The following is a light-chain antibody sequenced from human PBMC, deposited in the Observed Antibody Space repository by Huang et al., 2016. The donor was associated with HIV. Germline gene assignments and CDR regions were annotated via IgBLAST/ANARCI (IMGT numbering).Light chain of an antibody. Sequence: IQMTQSPSSLSASVGDRVTITCRASQDIGDSFAWYQQKPGKAPNLLLYAASRWISGVPSRFSGSGSGTDHTLTISSLQPGDFATYYCQQYYSPPYTFGQGTNLEIK. CDR1: QDIGDS. CDR3: QQYYSPPYT. CDR2: AAS. V-gene: IGKV1-NL1*01. J-gene: IGKJ2*01.